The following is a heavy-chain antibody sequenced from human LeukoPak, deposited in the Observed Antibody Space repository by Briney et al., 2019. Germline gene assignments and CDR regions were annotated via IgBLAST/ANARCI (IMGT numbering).Heavy chain of an antibody. Sequence: PSETLSLTCTVSGGSISSSSYYWSWIRQPPGKGLEWIGYIYYSGSTNYNPSLKSRVTISVDTSKNQFSLKLSSVTAADTAVYYCARHVVSTYPDYWGQGTLVTVSS. CDR1: GGSISSSSYY. J-gene: IGHJ4*02. CDR3: ARHVVSTYPDY. CDR2: IYYSGST. V-gene: IGHV4-61*05. D-gene: IGHD1-1*01.